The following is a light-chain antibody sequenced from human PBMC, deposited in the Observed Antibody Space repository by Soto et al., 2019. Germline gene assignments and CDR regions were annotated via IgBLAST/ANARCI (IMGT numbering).Light chain of an antibody. CDR1: SSNIGSNY. Sequence: QSVLTQPPSASGTPGQRVTISCSGSSSNIGSNYVYWYQQLPGTAPKLLIYRNNQQPSGVPDRFSGSKSGTSASLAISGLRSEDEADYYCAAWDDSLSAHWVFGGGTKVTVL. CDR2: RNN. V-gene: IGLV1-47*01. CDR3: AAWDDSLSAHWV. J-gene: IGLJ3*02.